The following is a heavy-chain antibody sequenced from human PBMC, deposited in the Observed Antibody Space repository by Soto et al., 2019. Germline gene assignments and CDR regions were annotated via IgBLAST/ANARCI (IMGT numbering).Heavy chain of an antibody. V-gene: IGHV1-8*01. CDR3: ARMETFGSLNWFDP. CDR2: MNRGSGDT. J-gene: IGHJ5*02. Sequence: QVQLVQSGAEVREPGASVKVFCRASGYSFNNSYLSWARQARGRGLEWMGWMNRGSGDTGYAQKFQGRVTMTRDISIATAYMELSSLRSDDTAIYYCARMETFGSLNWFDPWGQGTLVTVSS. CDR1: GYSFNNSY. D-gene: IGHD3-16*01.